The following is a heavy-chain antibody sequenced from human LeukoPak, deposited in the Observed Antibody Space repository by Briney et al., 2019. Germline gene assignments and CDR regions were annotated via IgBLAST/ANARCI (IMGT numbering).Heavy chain of an antibody. CDR3: ARDRYGDFYFDY. V-gene: IGHV4-30-4*01. CDR2: IYYSGST. D-gene: IGHD4-17*01. CDR1: GGSFSDYY. J-gene: IGHJ4*02. Sequence: KPSETLSLTCAVYGGSFSDYYWSWIRQPPGKGLEWIGYIYYSGSTYYNPSLKSRVTISVDTSKNQFSLKLSSVTAADTAVYYCARDRYGDFYFDYWGQGTLVTVSS.